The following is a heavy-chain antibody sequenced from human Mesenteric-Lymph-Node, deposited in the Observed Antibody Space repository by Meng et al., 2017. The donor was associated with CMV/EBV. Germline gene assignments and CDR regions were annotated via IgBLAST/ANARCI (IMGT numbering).Heavy chain of an antibody. CDR1: GGTFSSYT. Sequence: SVKVSCKASGGTFSSYTISWVRQAPGQGLEWMGRIIPILGIANYAQKFQGRVTITADKSTSTAYMELSSLRSEDTAVYYCARFCSSTSCAFDYWGQGTLVTVSS. CDR3: ARFCSSTSCAFDY. J-gene: IGHJ4*02. CDR2: IIPILGIA. V-gene: IGHV1-69*02. D-gene: IGHD2-2*01.